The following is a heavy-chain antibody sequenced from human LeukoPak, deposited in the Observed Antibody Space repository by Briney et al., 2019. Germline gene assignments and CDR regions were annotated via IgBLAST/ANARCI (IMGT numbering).Heavy chain of an antibody. D-gene: IGHD6-19*01. V-gene: IGHV1-18*01. J-gene: IGHJ6*02. CDR1: GYTFTSYG. Sequence: ASVKVSCKASGYTFTSYGISWVRQAPGQGLEWMGWISAYNGNTNYAQKLQGRVTMTTDTSTSTAYMELRSLRSEDTAVYYCAADLVAGTNFYYYYGMDVWGQGTTVTVSS. CDR2: ISAYNGNT. CDR3: AADLVAGTNFYYYYGMDV.